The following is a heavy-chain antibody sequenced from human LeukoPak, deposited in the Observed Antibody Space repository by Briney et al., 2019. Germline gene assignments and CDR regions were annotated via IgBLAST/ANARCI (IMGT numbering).Heavy chain of an antibody. CDR2: IYHSGST. D-gene: IGHD3-22*01. V-gene: IGHV4-39*07. Sequence: KPSETLSLTCAVSGGSISSNSYYWGWIRQPPGKGLEWIGSIYHSGSTYYNPSLKSRVTISVDTSKNQFSLKLSSVTAADAAVYYCARTYDSSGYIDYWGQGTLVTVSS. CDR1: GGSISSNSYY. CDR3: ARTYDSSGYIDY. J-gene: IGHJ4*02.